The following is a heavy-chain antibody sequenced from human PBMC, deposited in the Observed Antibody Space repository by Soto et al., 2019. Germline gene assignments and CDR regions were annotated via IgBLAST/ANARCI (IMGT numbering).Heavy chain of an antibody. Sequence: GGSLRLSWAASGFTFRSYAMSWVRQAPGKGLEWVSGISGSGGTTYYADSVKGRFTISRDNSRNTLYFQMNSLRAEDTAVYYCAKGRAVAGTAHFDYWGQGTQVTVSS. J-gene: IGHJ4*02. CDR3: AKGRAVAGTAHFDY. V-gene: IGHV3-23*01. CDR2: ISGSGGTT. D-gene: IGHD6-19*01. CDR1: GFTFRSYA.